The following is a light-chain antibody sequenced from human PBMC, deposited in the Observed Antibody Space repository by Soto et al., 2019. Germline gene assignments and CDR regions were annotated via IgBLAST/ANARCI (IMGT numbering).Light chain of an antibody. Sequence: QPVLTQPPSASGTPGQRVTISCSGSSSNIGSNTVNWYQQLPGTAPKLLIYSNNQRPSGVPDRFSGSKSGTSASLAISGLQSVDEADYYCAAWNESLNGPVFGGGTKLTVL. J-gene: IGLJ2*01. CDR1: SSNIGSNT. CDR3: AAWNESLNGPV. V-gene: IGLV1-44*01. CDR2: SNN.